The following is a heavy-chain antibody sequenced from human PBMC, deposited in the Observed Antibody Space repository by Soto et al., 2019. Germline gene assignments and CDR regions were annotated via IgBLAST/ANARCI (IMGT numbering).Heavy chain of an antibody. CDR1: GGTFSSYA. CDR2: IIPIFGTA. CDR3: AIGEEITMLVDGHPPYYYYGMDV. V-gene: IGHV1-69*13. Sequence: SVKVSCKASGGTFSSYAISWVRQAPGQGLEWMGGIIPIFGTANYAQKFQGRVTITADESTSTAYMELSSLRSEDTAVYYCAIGEEITMLVDGHPPYYYYGMDVWGQGTTVTVSS. D-gene: IGHD3-22*01. J-gene: IGHJ6*02.